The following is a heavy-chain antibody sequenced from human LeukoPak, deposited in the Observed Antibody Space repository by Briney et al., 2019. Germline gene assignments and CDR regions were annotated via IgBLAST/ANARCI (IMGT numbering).Heavy chain of an antibody. V-gene: IGHV3-23*01. D-gene: IGHD5-18*01. CDR1: GFTFSSYA. CDR3: AKDLEAAMDPFDY. J-gene: IGHJ4*02. Sequence: GGSLRLSCAASGFTFSSYAMSWVREAPGKGLEWVSAISGSGGSTYYADSVKGRFTISRDNSKNTLYLQMNSLRAEDTAVYYCAKDLEAAMDPFDYWGQGTLVTVSS. CDR2: ISGSGGST.